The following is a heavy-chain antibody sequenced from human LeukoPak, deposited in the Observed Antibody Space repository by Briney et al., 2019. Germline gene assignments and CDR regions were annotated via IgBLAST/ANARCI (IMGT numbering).Heavy chain of an antibody. Sequence: GGSLRLSCAASGFTFSDYYMSWIRQAPGKRLEWVSYISSSSSYTNYADSVKGRFTISRDNAKNSLYLQMNSLRAEDTAVYYCARVGKPTTRDLRYFDWFFDYWGQGTLVTVSS. V-gene: IGHV3-11*05. J-gene: IGHJ4*02. CDR2: ISSSSSYT. D-gene: IGHD3-9*01. CDR3: ARVGKPTTRDLRYFDWFFDY. CDR1: GFTFSDYY.